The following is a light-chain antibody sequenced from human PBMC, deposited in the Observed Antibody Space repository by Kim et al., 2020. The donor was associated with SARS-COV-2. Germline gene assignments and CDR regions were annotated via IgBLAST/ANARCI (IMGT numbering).Light chain of an antibody. Sequence: SASVGDRVTITCRASQRISSWLAWYQQKPGKAPKLLIYKASTLESGVPPRFSGSGSGTEFTLTISSLQPDDFATYYCQQYYTYWTFGQGTKVDIK. CDR3: QQYYTYWT. CDR1: QRISSW. CDR2: KAS. J-gene: IGKJ1*01. V-gene: IGKV1-5*03.